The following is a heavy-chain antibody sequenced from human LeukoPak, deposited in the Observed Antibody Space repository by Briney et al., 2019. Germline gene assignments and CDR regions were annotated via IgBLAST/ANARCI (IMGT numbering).Heavy chain of an antibody. CDR1: GGSISSYY. J-gene: IGHJ4*02. D-gene: IGHD5-18*01. CDR3: ATTYSYTSGGYDY. CDR2: ISSSGST. V-gene: IGHV4-4*07. Sequence: SETLSLTCTVSGGSISSYYWNWIRQPAGKGLEWIGRISSSGSTNYNPSLKSRVAMSVDTSKNQFSLKVSSVTAADTAVYYCATTYSYTSGGYDYWGQGTLVTVSS.